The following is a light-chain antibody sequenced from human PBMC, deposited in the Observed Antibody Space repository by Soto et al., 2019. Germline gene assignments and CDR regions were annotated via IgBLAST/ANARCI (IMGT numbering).Light chain of an antibody. V-gene: IGKV3-20*01. CDR1: QTVVSSY. CDR3: QQYNNWPPIT. CDR2: GAS. J-gene: IGKJ5*01. Sequence: EIVLTQSPGTLSLSPGERATLSCRASQTVVSSYLAWYQQKPGQAPRLLIYGASSRATGIPDRFSGSGSGTDFTLTISSLEPEDFAVYYCQQYNNWPPITFGQGTRLEIK.